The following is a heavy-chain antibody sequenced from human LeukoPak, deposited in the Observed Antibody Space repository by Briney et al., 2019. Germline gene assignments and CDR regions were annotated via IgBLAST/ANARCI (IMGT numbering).Heavy chain of an antibody. V-gene: IGHV4-38-2*02. D-gene: IGHD3-10*01. Sequence: KPSETLSLTCTVSGYSISSGYYWGWIRQPPGKGLEWIGSIYHSGSTYYNPSLKSRVIIIIDTPKNHFSLTLSSVTAADTAVYYCARSDGYGLVGIWGQGTMVTVSS. J-gene: IGHJ3*02. CDR3: ARSDGYGLVGI. CDR1: GYSISSGYY. CDR2: IYHSGST.